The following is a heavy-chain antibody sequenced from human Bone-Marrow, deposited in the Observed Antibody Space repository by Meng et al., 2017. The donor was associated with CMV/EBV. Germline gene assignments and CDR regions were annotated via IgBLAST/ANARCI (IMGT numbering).Heavy chain of an antibody. Sequence: GESLKISCAASGFTFSSYAMSWVRQAPGKGLEWVSAISGSGGSTYYADPVKGRFTISRDNSKNTLYLQMNSLRAEDTAVYYCAKGAQYYDILTPFDYWGQGTLVTVSS. V-gene: IGHV3-23*01. J-gene: IGHJ4*02. CDR3: AKGAQYYDILTPFDY. CDR2: ISGSGGST. D-gene: IGHD3-9*01. CDR1: GFTFSSYA.